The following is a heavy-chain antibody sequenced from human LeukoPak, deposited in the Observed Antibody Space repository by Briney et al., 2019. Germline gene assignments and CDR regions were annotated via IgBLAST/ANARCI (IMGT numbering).Heavy chain of an antibody. J-gene: IGHJ4*02. D-gene: IGHD1-7*01. CDR3: TTDRQGTGTTAY. V-gene: IGHV3-15*01. Sequence: PGGSLRLSCAASGFTFSSYAMSWVRQTPGKGLEWVGRITSKNDGGATDYAAPVKGKFTISRDDSKNTLYLQMNSLKTEDTAIYYCTTDRQGTGTTAYWGQGTLVTVSS. CDR1: GFTFSSYA. CDR2: ITSKNDGGAT.